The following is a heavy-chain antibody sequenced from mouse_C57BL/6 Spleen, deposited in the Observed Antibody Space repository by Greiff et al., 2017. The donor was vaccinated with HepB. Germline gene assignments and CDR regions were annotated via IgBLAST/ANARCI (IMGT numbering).Heavy chain of an antibody. CDR3: AIHYGSPLYFDY. D-gene: IGHD1-1*01. Sequence: VQLQQPGAELVKPGASVKLSCKASGYTFTSYWMHWVKQRPGQGLEWIGMIHPNSGSTNYNEKFKSKATLTVDKSSSTAYMQLSSLTSEDSAVYYGAIHYGSPLYFDYWGQGTTLTVSS. CDR2: IHPNSGST. V-gene: IGHV1-64*01. CDR1: GYTFTSYW. J-gene: IGHJ2*01.